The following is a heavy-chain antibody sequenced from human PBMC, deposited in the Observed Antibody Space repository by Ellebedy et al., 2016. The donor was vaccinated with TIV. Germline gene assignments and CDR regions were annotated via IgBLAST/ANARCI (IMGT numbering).Heavy chain of an antibody. CDR2: ISGSGGST. CDR3: AKVVRSQGD. J-gene: IGHJ4*02. CDR1: GFTFSSYA. V-gene: IGHV3-23*01. Sequence: GESLKISCAASGFTFSSYAMSWVRQAPGKGLEWVSAISGSGGSTYYADSVKGRFTISRDNSKNTLYLQMNSLRAEDTAVYYCAKVVRSQGDWGQGTLVTVSS. D-gene: IGHD3-22*01.